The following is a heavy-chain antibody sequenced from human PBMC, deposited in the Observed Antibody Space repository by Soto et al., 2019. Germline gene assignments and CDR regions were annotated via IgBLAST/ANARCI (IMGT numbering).Heavy chain of an antibody. CDR1: GGSFSGYY. J-gene: IGHJ4*02. V-gene: IGHV4-34*01. D-gene: IGHD2-2*01. Sequence: PSETLSLTCAVYGGSFSGYYWSWIRQPPGKGLEWIGEINHSGSTNYNPSLKSRVTISVDTSKNQFSLKLSSVTAADTAVYCCARGGGVVVPALYYFDYWGQGTLVTVSS. CDR3: ARGGGVVVPALYYFDY. CDR2: INHSGST.